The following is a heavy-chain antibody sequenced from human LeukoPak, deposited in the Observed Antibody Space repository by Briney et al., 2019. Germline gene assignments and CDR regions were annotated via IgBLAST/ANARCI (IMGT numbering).Heavy chain of an antibody. J-gene: IGHJ6*03. D-gene: IGHD4-17*01. CDR2: IITYNGNT. CDR1: GYTFTSYG. Sequence: GSSVKVSFKTSGYTFTSYGLSWVRQAPGQGLEWMGCIITYNGNTYYSQKLQGRVTMTTDTSTSTAYVELRSLRSDDTAVYYCAKTTVTSEEYFYYYMDVWGKGTTVTVSS. CDR3: AKTTVTSEEYFYYYMDV. V-gene: IGHV1-18*01.